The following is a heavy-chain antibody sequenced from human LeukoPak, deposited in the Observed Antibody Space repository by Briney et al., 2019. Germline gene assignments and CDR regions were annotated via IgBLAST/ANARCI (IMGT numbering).Heavy chain of an antibody. CDR3: ARVHGSGSYYFDY. CDR1: GFTFSSYW. CDR2: ISSSGSTI. V-gene: IGHV3-11*01. Sequence: GSLRLSCAASGFTFSSYWMSWIRQAPGKGLEWVSYISSSGSTIYYADSVKGRFTISRDNAKNSLYLQMNSLRAEDTAVYYCARVHGSGSYYFDYWGQGTLVTVSS. D-gene: IGHD3-10*01. J-gene: IGHJ4*02.